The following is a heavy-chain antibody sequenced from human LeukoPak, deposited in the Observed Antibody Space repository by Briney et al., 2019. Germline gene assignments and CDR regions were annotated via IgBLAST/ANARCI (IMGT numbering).Heavy chain of an antibody. CDR2: INQGGSVQ. CDR1: GFTFRSYW. D-gene: IGHD5-12*01. Sequence: PGGSLRLSCAASGFTFRSYWMSWVRQAPGKGLEWVANINQGGSVQYYMDSVKGRFTISRDDAKNSLYVQMYSLRDEDTAVYYCARVEYSGWNLEYWGQGTLVTVFS. CDR3: ARVEYSGWNLEY. J-gene: IGHJ4*02. V-gene: IGHV3-7*01.